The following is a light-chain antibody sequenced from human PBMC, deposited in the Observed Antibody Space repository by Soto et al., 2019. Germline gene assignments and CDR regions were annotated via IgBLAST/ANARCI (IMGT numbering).Light chain of an antibody. CDR2: EVN. Sequence: QSALTQPPSASGSPGQSVTISCTGTSSDVGGYNYVSWYQQHPDKAPKLMIYEVNKRPSGVPDRFSGSKSANTASLTVSGLQAEDEADYYCSSYAGSNNPYVSGTGTKVTVL. CDR1: SSDVGGYNY. V-gene: IGLV2-8*01. J-gene: IGLJ1*01. CDR3: SSYAGSNNPYV.